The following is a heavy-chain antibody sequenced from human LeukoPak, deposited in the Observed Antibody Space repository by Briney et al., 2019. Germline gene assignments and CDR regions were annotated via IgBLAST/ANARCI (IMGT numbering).Heavy chain of an antibody. D-gene: IGHD3-16*01. CDR1: GFTFSSYA. V-gene: IGHV3-23*01. J-gene: IGHJ4*02. CDR3: AKDIGKRGNFDY. Sequence: GGSLRLSCAASGFTFSSYAMSWVRQAPGKGLEWVSAISGSGGSTYYADSVKGRFTISRDNSKNTLYLQMNSLRAEDTAIYYCAKDIGKRGNFDYWGQGTLVTVSS. CDR2: ISGSGGST.